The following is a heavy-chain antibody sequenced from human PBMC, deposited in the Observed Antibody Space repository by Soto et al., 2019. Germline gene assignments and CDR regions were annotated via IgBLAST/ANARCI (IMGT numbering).Heavy chain of an antibody. J-gene: IGHJ4*02. V-gene: IGHV4-34*01. CDR2: INHTGNT. CDR1: GGSFSGYY. Sequence: QVQLQQWGARLLKPSETLSLTCAVYGGSFSGYYWTWIRQPPGKGLEWIGEINHTGNTNYNPSLKSRVVISVDTSKNQFSLKLRSVTAADTAVYYCARGVTLILAVQGDAPDKNYFDSWGQGTLVPVSS. CDR3: ARGVTLILAVQGDAPDKNYFDS. D-gene: IGHD3-22*01.